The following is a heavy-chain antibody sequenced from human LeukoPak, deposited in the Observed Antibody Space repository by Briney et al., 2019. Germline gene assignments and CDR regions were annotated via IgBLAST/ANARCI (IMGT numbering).Heavy chain of an antibody. J-gene: IGHJ4*02. CDR3: ARAEGYGGELDS. Sequence: GGSLRLSCAASGFTFSSYDMHWVRQAPGKGLEWVAVIPYDGSNKYYADSVKGRFTISRENSKNRLYLQMNSLRAEDTAVYYCARAEGYGGELDSWGQGTLVTVSS. CDR2: IPYDGSNK. D-gene: IGHD4-23*01. CDR1: GFTFSSYD. V-gene: IGHV3-30*13.